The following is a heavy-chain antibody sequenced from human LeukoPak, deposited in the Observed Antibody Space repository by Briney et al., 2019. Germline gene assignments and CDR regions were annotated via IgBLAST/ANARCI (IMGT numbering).Heavy chain of an antibody. V-gene: IGHV1-2*02. CDR2: IDPNSGGT. J-gene: IGHJ4*02. CDR1: GYTFANYY. CDR3: ARAAPVRYYDSSGFYLS. D-gene: IGHD3-22*01. Sequence: ASVKVSCKASGYTFANYYIHWVRQAPGQGLEWMAWIDPNSGGTNYAQKFQGRVTMTRDTSISTAYMELSRLRSDDTAVYFCARAAPVRYYDSSGFYLSWGQGTLVTVSS.